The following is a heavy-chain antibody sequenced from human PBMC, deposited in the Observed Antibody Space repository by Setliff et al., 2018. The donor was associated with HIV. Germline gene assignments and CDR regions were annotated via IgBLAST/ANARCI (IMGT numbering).Heavy chain of an antibody. CDR1: GGSMSNYY. CDR3: ARSGYTSGFYWVFGAFGV. J-gene: IGHJ3*01. Sequence: SETLSLTCTVSGGSMSNYYWSWIRQPPGKRLEWIASIQYSDSSHYNPSLQSRVTISVDTSTKQFSLYLSSVNETDTAAYYCARSGYTSGFYWVFGAFGVWGQGKLVT. V-gene: IGHV4-59*13. CDR2: IQYSDSS. D-gene: IGHD3-22*01.